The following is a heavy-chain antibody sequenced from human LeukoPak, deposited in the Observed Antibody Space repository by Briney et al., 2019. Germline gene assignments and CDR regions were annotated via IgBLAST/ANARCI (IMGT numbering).Heavy chain of an antibody. CDR1: GGSVSSGSYY. D-gene: IGHD5-18*01. CDR2: IYYSGST. CDR3: ASVDTAMVMYY. V-gene: IGHV4-61*01. J-gene: IGHJ4*02. Sequence: PSETLSLTCTVSGGSVSSGSYYWSWIRQPPGKGLEWIGYIYYSGSTNYNPSLKSRVTISVDTSKNQFSLKLSSVTAADTAVYYCASVDTAMVMYYWGQGTLVTVSS.